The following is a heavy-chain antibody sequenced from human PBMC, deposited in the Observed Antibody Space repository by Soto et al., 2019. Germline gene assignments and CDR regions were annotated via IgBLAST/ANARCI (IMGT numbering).Heavy chain of an antibody. V-gene: IGHV3-11*01. D-gene: IGHD2-2*02. CDR2: ISSSGDT. Sequence: QVQLVESGGGLVKPGGSLRLSCAASGFTFSDYYMSWIRQAPGKGLEWGSYISSSGDTDYANSVKGRFTISRDNAKNSLYLQLNSLRAEDTAVYYCARYCALTSVNCYSAYWGQGTLVTVSS. CDR3: ARYCALTSVNCYSAY. J-gene: IGHJ4*02. CDR1: GFTFSDYY.